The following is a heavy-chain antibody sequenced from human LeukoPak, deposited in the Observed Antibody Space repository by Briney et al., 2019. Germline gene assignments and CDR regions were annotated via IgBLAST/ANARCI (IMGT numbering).Heavy chain of an antibody. D-gene: IGHD3-16*01. CDR3: ARMQLWGPH. CDR1: GFTLSSYW. Sequence: GGSLRLSCAASGFTLSSYWMSWVRQAPGKGLEWVANIKQDGSEKNYVDSVKGRFTISRDNAKNSVYLQMNSLRAEDTAMYYCARMQLWGPHWGQGTLVTVSS. J-gene: IGHJ4*02. V-gene: IGHV3-7*01. CDR2: IKQDGSEK.